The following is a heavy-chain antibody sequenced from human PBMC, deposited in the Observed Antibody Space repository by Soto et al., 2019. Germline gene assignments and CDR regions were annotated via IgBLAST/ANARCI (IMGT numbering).Heavy chain of an antibody. CDR1: GFTFSSYA. V-gene: IGHV3-23*01. Sequence: EVQLLESGGDLVQPGGSLRLSCAASGFTFSSYAMNWVRQAPGKGLEWVSAISGSGDSTYYADSVKGRFTISRDNSKNPLYLQMNSQRAEDTAVYYCAKSDGTTRGYYYYMDGWGKGTTGTVSS. CDR2: ISGSGDST. D-gene: IGHD1-1*01. CDR3: AKSDGTTRGYYYYMDG. J-gene: IGHJ6*03.